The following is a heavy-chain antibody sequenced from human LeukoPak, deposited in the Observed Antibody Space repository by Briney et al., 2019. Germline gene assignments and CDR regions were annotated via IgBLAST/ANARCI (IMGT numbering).Heavy chain of an antibody. CDR3: ARDIELST. D-gene: IGHD5-12*01. J-gene: IGHJ3*01. CDR2: IASSGLNT. V-gene: IGHV3-23*01. Sequence: GGSLRLSCAASGFMFRDAAMTWVREAPGKGLEWVSLIASSGLNTYYADSVRGRFTISRDNSKNTLSLQMNSLRVEDTAIYYCARDIELSTWGLGTLVTVSS. CDR1: GFMFRDAA.